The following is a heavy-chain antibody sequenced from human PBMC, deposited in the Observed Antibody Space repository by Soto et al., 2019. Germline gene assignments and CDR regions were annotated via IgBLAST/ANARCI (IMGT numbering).Heavy chain of an antibody. D-gene: IGHD3-22*01. CDR2: IYYSGST. Sequence: QVQLQESGPGLVKPSQTLSLTCTVSGGSISSGGYYWSWIRQHPGKGLEWIGYIYYSGSTYYNPSLKSRVTISVDTSKNQFSLKLSSVTAADTAVDYCARGYDSSGYPIDYWGQGTLVTVSS. CDR1: GGSISSGGYY. J-gene: IGHJ4*02. V-gene: IGHV4-31*03. CDR3: ARGYDSSGYPIDY.